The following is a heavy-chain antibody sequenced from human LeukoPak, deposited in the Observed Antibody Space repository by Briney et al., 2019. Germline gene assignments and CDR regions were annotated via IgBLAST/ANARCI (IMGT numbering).Heavy chain of an antibody. CDR2: IIPIFGTA. J-gene: IGHJ6*03. D-gene: IGHD2-2*01. Sequence: AASVKVSCKASGGTFSSYAISWVRQAPGQGLEWMGRIIPIFGTANYAQKFQGRVTITADESTSTAYMELSSLRSEDTAVYYCARARYQLLPPTNYYYYMDVWGKGTTVTVSS. V-gene: IGHV1-69*13. CDR3: ARARYQLLPPTNYYYYMDV. CDR1: GGTFSSYA.